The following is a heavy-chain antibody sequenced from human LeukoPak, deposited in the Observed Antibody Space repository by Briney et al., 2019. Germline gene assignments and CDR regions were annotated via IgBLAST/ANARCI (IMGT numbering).Heavy chain of an antibody. J-gene: IGHJ5*02. CDR2: IWYDGSNK. V-gene: IGHV3-33*01. CDR3: ARDHWFDP. Sequence: PGGSLRLSCAASGFTFSSYGMHWVRQAPGKGLEWVAVIWYDGSNKYYADSVKGRFTISRGNSKNTLYLQMNSLRAEDTAVYYCARDHWFDPWAREPWSPSPQ. CDR1: GFTFSSYG.